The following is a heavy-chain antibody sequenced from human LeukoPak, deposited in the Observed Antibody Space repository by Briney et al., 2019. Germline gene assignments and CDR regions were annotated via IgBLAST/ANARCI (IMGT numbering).Heavy chain of an antibody. V-gene: IGHV4-61*01. CDR2: IFYSGTT. J-gene: IGHJ6*03. CDR1: GGSISSGSYY. Sequence: SQTLSLTCTVSGGSISSGSYYWSWIRQPPGKGLEWIGYIFYSGTTKYSPSLKSQVTISVDTSKNQLSLKLSSVTAADTAVYYCARAKVGYYYYMDVWGQGTTVTVSS. CDR3: ARAKVGYYYYMDV.